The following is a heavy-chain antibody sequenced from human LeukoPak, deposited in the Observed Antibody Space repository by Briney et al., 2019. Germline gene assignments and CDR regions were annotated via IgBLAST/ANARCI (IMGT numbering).Heavy chain of an antibody. D-gene: IGHD4-23*01. CDR1: GGSFSGYY. V-gene: IGHV4-34*01. CDR3: ARGHVHYGGKRPQGWFDP. Sequence: TSETLSLTCAVYGGSFSGYYWSWIRQPPGKGLEWIGEINHSGSTNYNPSLKSRVTISVDTSKNQFSLKLSSVTAADTAVYYCARGHVHYGGKRPQGWFDPWGQGTLVTVSS. CDR2: INHSGST. J-gene: IGHJ5*02.